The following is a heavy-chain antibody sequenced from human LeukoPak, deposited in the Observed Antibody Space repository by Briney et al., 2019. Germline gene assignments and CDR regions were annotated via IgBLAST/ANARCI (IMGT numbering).Heavy chain of an antibody. J-gene: IGHJ4*02. CDR2: IWYDGSQR. V-gene: IGHV3-33*01. D-gene: IGHD3-9*01. CDR3: ARDPTHYLRYGYFDY. CDR1: GFTFTTYG. Sequence: GGSLRLSCAASGFTFTTYGFHWVRQAPGKGLEWVGVIWYDGSQRYYGDSVQGRFTISRDNAKNSLYLRLNSLRVEDTAVYYCARDPTHYLRYGYFDYWGQGTLVTVSS.